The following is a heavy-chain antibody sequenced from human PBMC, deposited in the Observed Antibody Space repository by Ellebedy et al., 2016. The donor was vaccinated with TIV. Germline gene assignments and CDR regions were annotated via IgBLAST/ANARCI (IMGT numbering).Heavy chain of an antibody. J-gene: IGHJ4*02. CDR2: IRSKANSYAT. CDR1: EFTFSGSA. V-gene: IGHV3-73*01. D-gene: IGHD3-22*01. Sequence: PGGSLRLSCAASEFTFSGSAMHWVRQASGKGLEWVGRIRSKANSYATAYAASVKGRFTISRDDSKNTAYLQMNSLKTEDTAVYYCTRPDSSGYYFTNWGQGTLVTVSS. CDR3: TRPDSSGYYFTN.